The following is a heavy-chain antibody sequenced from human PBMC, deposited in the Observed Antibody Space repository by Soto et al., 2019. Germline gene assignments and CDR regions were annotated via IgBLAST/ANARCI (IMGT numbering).Heavy chain of an antibody. Sequence: GESVKISCKGSGFSFTSYCISWVRQRPGKGLEWMGNIDPVDSYANYSPSFQGHVTFSVDTSISTAYLQWSSLKASDTAMYFCARIESIARNWFDPWGQGTLVTVSS. J-gene: IGHJ5*02. D-gene: IGHD6-13*01. CDR1: GFSFTSYC. CDR3: ARIESIARNWFDP. CDR2: IDPVDSYA. V-gene: IGHV5-10-1*01.